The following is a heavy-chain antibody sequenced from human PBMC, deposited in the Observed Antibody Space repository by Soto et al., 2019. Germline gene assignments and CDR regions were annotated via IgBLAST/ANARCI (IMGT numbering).Heavy chain of an antibody. J-gene: IGHJ6*02. CDR2: IIPIFGTA. CDR1: GGTFSSYA. Sequence: QVQLVQSGAEVKKPGSSVQVSCKASGGTFSSYAISWVRQAPGQGLEWMGGIIPIFGTANYAQKFQGRVTITADESTSTAYMELSSLRSEDTAVYYCARATVIAAAVYYYYGMDVWGQGTTVTVSS. D-gene: IGHD6-13*01. CDR3: ARATVIAAAVYYYYGMDV. V-gene: IGHV1-69*01.